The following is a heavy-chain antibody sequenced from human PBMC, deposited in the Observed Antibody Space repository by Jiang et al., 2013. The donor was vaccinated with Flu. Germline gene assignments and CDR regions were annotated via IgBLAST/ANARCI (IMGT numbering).Heavy chain of an antibody. CDR3: ARDWGWEQQLDY. CDR2: ISYDGSNK. V-gene: IGHV3-30*01. J-gene: IGHJ4*02. CDR1: GFTFSSYA. D-gene: IGHD6-13*01. Sequence: VQLLESGGGVVQPGRSLRLSCAASGFTFSSYAMHWVRQAPGKGLEWVAVISYDGSNKYSADSVKGRFTISRDNSKNTLYLQINSLRAEDTAVYYCARDWGWEQQLDYWGQGPWSPSPQ.